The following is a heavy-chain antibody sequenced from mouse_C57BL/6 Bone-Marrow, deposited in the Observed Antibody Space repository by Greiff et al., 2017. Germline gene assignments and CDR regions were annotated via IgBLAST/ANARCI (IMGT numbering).Heavy chain of an antibody. D-gene: IGHD2-5*01. J-gene: IGHJ2*01. CDR1: GYAFTNYL. Sequence: QVQLQQSGAELVRPGTSVKVSCKASGYAFTNYLIEWVKQRPGQGLEWIGVINPGSGGTNYNEKFKGKATLTADNSSSTAYMQLSSLTSEDSAVYFCARTTIVRCDYWGQGTTLTVSS. CDR2: INPGSGGT. V-gene: IGHV1-54*01. CDR3: ARTTIVRCDY.